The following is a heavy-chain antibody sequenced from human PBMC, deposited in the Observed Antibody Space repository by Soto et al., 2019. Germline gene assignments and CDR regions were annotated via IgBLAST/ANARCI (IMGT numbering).Heavy chain of an antibody. CDR3: AITMILVVPTQGKNY. Sequence: ASVKVSCKXSGYTFTSYAMHWVRQAPGQRLEWMGWINAGNGNTKYSQKFQGRVTITRDTSASTAYMELSSLRSEDTAVYYCAITMILVVPTQGKNYWGQGTLVTVS. J-gene: IGHJ4*02. V-gene: IGHV1-3*01. CDR1: GYTFTSYA. CDR2: INAGNGNT. D-gene: IGHD3-22*01.